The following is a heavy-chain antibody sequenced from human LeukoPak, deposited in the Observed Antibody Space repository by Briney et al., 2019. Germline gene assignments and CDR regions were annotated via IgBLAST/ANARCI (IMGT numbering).Heavy chain of an antibody. J-gene: IGHJ5*02. CDR3: ARFPRITMVRGEYWFDR. D-gene: IGHD3-10*01. CDR1: GGSFSGYY. V-gene: IGHV4-34*01. CDR2: INHSGST. Sequence: SETLSLTCAVYGGSFSGYYWSWIRQPPGKGLEWLGEINHSGSTNYNPSLKSRVTISVDTSKNQFSLKLSSVTAADTAVYYCARFPRITMVRGEYWFDRWGQGTLVTVSS.